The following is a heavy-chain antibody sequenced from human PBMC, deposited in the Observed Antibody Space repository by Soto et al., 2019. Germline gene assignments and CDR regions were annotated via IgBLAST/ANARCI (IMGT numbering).Heavy chain of an antibody. CDR2: INAGNSDT. V-gene: IGHV1-3*01. CDR1: GYTFTSYA. CDR3: ARDFSMVVVVPGY. J-gene: IGHJ4*02. D-gene: IGHD3-22*01. Sequence: ASVKVSCKASGYTFTSYAMHWVRQAPGQRLERMGWINAGNSDTTYSQKFQGRVTITSDTSASTAYMELTSLRSEDTAVYYCARDFSMVVVVPGYWGQGTLVTVSS.